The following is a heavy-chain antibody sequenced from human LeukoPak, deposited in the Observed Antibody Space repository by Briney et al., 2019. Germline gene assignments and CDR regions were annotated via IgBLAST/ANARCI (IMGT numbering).Heavy chain of an antibody. D-gene: IGHD3-10*01. V-gene: IGHV3-21*01. CDR2: ISSSSSYI. CDR1: GSTFSSYE. CDR3: ARVHYGSGSYYNDDY. Sequence: GGSLRLSCAASGSTFSSYEMNWVRQAPGKGLEWVSSISSSSSYIYYADSVKGRFTISRDNAKNSLYLQMNSLRAEDTAVYYCARVHYGSGSYYNDDYWGQGTLVTVSS. J-gene: IGHJ4*02.